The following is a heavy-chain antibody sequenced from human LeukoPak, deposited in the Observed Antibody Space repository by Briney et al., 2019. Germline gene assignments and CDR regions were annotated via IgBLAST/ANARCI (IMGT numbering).Heavy chain of an antibody. D-gene: IGHD3-9*01. Sequence: ASVKVSCKASGYTFTSYGISWVRQAPGQGLEWMGWISAYNGNTNCAQKLQGRVTMTTDTSTSTAYMELRSLRSDDTAVYYCARDRDYDILTGSNWFDPWGQGTLVTVSS. J-gene: IGHJ5*02. CDR2: ISAYNGNT. CDR1: GYTFTSYG. CDR3: ARDRDYDILTGSNWFDP. V-gene: IGHV1-18*01.